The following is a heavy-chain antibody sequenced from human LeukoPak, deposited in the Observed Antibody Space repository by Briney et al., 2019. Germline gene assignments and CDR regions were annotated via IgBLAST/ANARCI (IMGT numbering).Heavy chain of an antibody. Sequence: PGGSLRLSCAASGFTFGSYWMSWVRQAPGKGLEWVSSISSSSSYIYYADSVKGRFTISRDNAKNSLYLQMNSLRAEDTAVYYCARSRRATSSSWYNWFDPWGQGTLVTVSS. CDR1: GFTFGSYW. CDR2: ISSSSSYI. V-gene: IGHV3-21*01. CDR3: ARSRRATSSSWYNWFDP. J-gene: IGHJ5*02. D-gene: IGHD6-13*01.